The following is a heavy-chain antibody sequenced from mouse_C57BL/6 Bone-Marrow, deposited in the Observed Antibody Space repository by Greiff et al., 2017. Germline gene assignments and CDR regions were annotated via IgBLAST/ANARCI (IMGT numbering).Heavy chain of an antibody. CDR1: GYTFTSYW. V-gene: IGHV1-69*01. D-gene: IGHD4-1*01. CDR3: ARENGDLSWFAY. CDR2: IDPSDSYT. J-gene: IGHJ3*01. Sequence: QVQLQQPGAELVMPGASVKLSCKASGYTFTSYWMHWVKQRPGQGLEWIGEIDPSDSYTNYNQKFKGKSTLTVDKSSSTAYMQLSSLTSEDSAVYYCARENGDLSWFAYWGQGTLVTVSA.